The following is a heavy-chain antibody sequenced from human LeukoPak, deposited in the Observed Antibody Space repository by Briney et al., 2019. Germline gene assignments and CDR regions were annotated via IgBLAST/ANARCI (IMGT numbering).Heavy chain of an antibody. J-gene: IGHJ4*02. D-gene: IGHD1-14*01. CDR2: IYPSGST. CDR3: AIRTPNPSEY. CDR1: GGSFSGYY. V-gene: IGHV4-34*01. Sequence: PSETLSLTCAVYGGSFSGYYWSWIRQPPGQGLEWVGDIYPSGSTSYNPSLNSRVTISIDKSKNQFSLNLNSVTAADTDVYYCAIRTPNPSEYWGQGTLVTVSS.